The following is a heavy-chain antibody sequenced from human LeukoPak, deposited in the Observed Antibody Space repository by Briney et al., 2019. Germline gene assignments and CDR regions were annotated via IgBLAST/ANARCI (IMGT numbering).Heavy chain of an antibody. J-gene: IGHJ4*02. V-gene: IGHV3-23*01. Sequence: GGSLRLSCAASGFTFSSYGMSWVRQAPGKGLEWVSAISSSGGSTYCADSVKGRFTISRDNSKNTLYLQMNSLRAEDTAVYYCAKEDYGSGSRPTDYWGQGTLVTVSS. D-gene: IGHD3-10*01. CDR2: ISSSGGST. CDR1: GFTFSSYG. CDR3: AKEDYGSGSRPTDY.